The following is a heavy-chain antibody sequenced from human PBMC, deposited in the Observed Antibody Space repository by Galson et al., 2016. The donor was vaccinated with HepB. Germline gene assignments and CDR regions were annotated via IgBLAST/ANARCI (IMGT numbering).Heavy chain of an antibody. CDR3: ARGVYDFWSGYPEYYFEY. CDR2: IHTSGST. CDR1: GDSIRSGSYY. Sequence: TLSLTCTVSGDSIRSGSYYWSWIRQPAGKGLEWIGRIHTSGSTKYNPSLRRRVTISVDTSKNQFSLKLSSVTAADTVVYYCARGVYDFWSGYPEYYFEYWGQGTLVTVSS. J-gene: IGHJ4*02. V-gene: IGHV4-61*02. D-gene: IGHD3-3*01.